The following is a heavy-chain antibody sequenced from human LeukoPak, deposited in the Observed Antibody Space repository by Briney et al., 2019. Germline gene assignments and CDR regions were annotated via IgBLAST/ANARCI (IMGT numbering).Heavy chain of an antibody. CDR3: ARVAYSSGWHVDY. D-gene: IGHD6-19*01. Sequence: SSETLSLTCTVSGGSISSSGYYWSWIHQHPGKGLEWIVYIYYSGTTYYNPSLKSRVTISVDTSKNQFSLKLSSVTAADTAVYYCARVAYSSGWHVDYWGQGTLVTVSS. J-gene: IGHJ4*02. V-gene: IGHV4-31*03. CDR1: GGSISSSGYY. CDR2: IYYSGTT.